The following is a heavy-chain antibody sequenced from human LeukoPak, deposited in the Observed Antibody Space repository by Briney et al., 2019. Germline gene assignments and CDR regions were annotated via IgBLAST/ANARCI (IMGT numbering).Heavy chain of an antibody. D-gene: IGHD4-17*01. Sequence: GGSLRLSCAASGFTFSSYSMNWVRQAPGKGLEWVSSISSSSSYIYYADSVKGRFTISRDNAKNSLYLQMNSLRAEDTALYYCARSDYGDYGNFDYWGQGTLVTVSS. CDR3: ARSDYGDYGNFDY. CDR2: ISSSSSYI. CDR1: GFTFSSYS. J-gene: IGHJ4*02. V-gene: IGHV3-21*04.